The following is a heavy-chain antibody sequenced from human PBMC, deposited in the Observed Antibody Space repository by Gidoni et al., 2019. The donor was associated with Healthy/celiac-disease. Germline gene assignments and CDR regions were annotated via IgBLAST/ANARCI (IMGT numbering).Heavy chain of an antibody. CDR1: GYTFTGYY. CDR2: INPNRGGT. D-gene: IGHD3-10*01. Sequence: QVQLVQSGAEVQKPGASVKVSCKASGYTFTGYYMHWVRQAPGQGLEWMGWINPNRGGTNYAQKFQGWVTMTRDTSISTAYMELSRLRSDDTAVYYCAREDGGYGSGSYDYWGQGTLVTVSS. CDR3: AREDGGYGSGSYDY. J-gene: IGHJ4*02. V-gene: IGHV1-2*04.